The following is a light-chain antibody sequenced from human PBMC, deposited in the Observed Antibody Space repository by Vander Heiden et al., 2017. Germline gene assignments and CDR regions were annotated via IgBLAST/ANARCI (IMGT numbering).Light chain of an antibody. V-gene: IGLV1-47*01. Sequence: QPVRTQPPSTFGTPGQRVTISCSGSTSNIGSNYAYWYHQLPATAPKLLIYRNNQRPSGVPDRFSGSKSGNSASRAISGLRSEDEADYYCAVWDDSLRGWVFGGGTKLTVL. CDR1: TSNIGSNY. CDR3: AVWDDSLRGWV. J-gene: IGLJ3*02. CDR2: RNN.